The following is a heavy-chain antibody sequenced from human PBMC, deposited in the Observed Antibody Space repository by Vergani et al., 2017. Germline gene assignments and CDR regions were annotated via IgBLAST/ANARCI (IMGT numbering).Heavy chain of an antibody. D-gene: IGHD6-19*01. CDR1: GYTFTGYY. CDR2: ISAYNGNT. J-gene: IGHJ6*02. Sequence: QVQLVQSGAEVKKPGASVKVSCKASGYTFTGYYMHWVRQAPGQGLEWMGWISAYNGNTNYAQKLQGRVTMTTDTSTSTAYMELRSLRSDDTAVYYCARDRIAVAGTGYYYGMDVWGQGTTVTVSS. CDR3: ARDRIAVAGTGYYYGMDV. V-gene: IGHV1-18*04.